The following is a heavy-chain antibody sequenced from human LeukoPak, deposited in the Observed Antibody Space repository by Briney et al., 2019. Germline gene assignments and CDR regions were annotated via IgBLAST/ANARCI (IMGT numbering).Heavy chain of an antibody. CDR1: GFTFSSYA. D-gene: IGHD3-22*01. V-gene: IGHV3-23*01. J-gene: IGHJ4*02. CDR3: AKDGVTYYYDSSGYYYFDY. Sequence: GGSLRLSCAASGFTFSSYAMSWVRQAPGKGLDWVSGISGSGSITHYADSVKGRFTISRDNSKNTLYLQMNSLRAEDTAVYYCAKDGVTYYYDSSGYYYFDYWGQGTLVTVSS. CDR2: ISGSGSIT.